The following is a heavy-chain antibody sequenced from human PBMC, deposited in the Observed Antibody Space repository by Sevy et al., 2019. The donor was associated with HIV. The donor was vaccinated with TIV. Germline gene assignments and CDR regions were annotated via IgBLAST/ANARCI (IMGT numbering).Heavy chain of an antibody. J-gene: IGHJ3*02. CDR1: GYIFSDYN. D-gene: IGHD3-3*01. V-gene: IGHV1-2*06. Sequence: ASVKVSCKTTGYIFSDYNMHWVRQAPGQGLEWMALINPNSGVTIYAHNFRGMVSVTRDTSMRTAYMELSGLTSDDTAVYYCVREDINAPRTLLSFDIWGQGTMVTVSS. CDR3: VREDINAPRTLLSFDI. CDR2: INPNSGVT.